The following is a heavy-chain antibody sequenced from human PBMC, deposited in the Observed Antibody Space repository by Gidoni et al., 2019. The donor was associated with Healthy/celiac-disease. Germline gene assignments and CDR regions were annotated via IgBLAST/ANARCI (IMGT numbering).Heavy chain of an antibody. Sequence: EVQLLESGGGLVQPGGSLRLSCSASGFTFSRYAMSWVRQAPGKGLAWVSAMSGSGGSTYYADAVKGRFTISRDNSKNTLYLQMNSLRAEDTAVYYCAKDLYYYDSSGYSRGYWGQGTLVTVSS. D-gene: IGHD3-22*01. J-gene: IGHJ4*02. V-gene: IGHV3-23*01. CDR1: GFTFSRYA. CDR3: AKDLYYYDSSGYSRGY. CDR2: MSGSGGST.